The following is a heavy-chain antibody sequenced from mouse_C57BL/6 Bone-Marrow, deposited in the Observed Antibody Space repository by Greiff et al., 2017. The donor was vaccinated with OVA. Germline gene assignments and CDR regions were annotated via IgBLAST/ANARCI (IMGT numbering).Heavy chain of an antibody. CDR3: ARGEDFWFAY. Sequence: QVQLQQSGAELVRPGPSVKVSCKASGYAFTNYLIEWVKQRPGQGLEWIGVINPGSGGTNYNEKFKGKATLTAHKSSSTAYMQLSSLTSEDSAVYFCARGEDFWFAYWGQGTLVTVSA. J-gene: IGHJ3*01. V-gene: IGHV1-54*01. CDR2: INPGSGGT. CDR1: GYAFTNYL.